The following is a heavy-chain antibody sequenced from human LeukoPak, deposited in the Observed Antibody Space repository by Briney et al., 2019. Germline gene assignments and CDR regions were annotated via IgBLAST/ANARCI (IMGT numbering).Heavy chain of an antibody. CDR2: IYHSGST. Sequence: PSETLSLTCTVSGYSISSGYFWGWIRQPPGKGLEWIGTIYHSGSTYYNASLESRVTISVDTSKNQFSLKLSSVTAADTAVYYCARATIAVAPFDIWGQGTMVTVSS. V-gene: IGHV4-38-2*02. J-gene: IGHJ3*02. CDR1: GYSISSGYF. CDR3: ARATIAVAPFDI. D-gene: IGHD6-19*01.